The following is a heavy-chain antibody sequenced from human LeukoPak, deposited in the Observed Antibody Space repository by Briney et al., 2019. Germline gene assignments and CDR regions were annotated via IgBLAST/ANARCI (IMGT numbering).Heavy chain of an antibody. D-gene: IGHD1-14*01. CDR3: AKHFLPGGYYFDY. V-gene: IGHV3-9*03. CDR1: GFTFDDYA. CDR2: ISWNSGSI. J-gene: IGHJ4*02. Sequence: PGGSLRLSCAASGFTFDDYAMHWVRQATGKGLEWVSGISWNSGSIGYADSVKGRFTISRDNAKNSLYLQMNSLRAEDMALYYCAKHFLPGGYYFDYWGQGTLVTVSS.